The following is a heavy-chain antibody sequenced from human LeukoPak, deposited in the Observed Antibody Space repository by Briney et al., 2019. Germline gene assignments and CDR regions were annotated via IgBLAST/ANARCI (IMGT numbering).Heavy chain of an antibody. CDR3: ARAYGSGSYSTSGYYGMDV. CDR2: INPIFGTA. J-gene: IGHJ6*02. Sequence: SVKVSCKASGGTFSSYAISWVRQAPGQGLEWMGGINPIFGTANYAQKFQGRVTITTDESTSTAYMELSSLRSEDTAVYYCARAYGSGSYSTSGYYGMDVWGQGTTVIVSS. V-gene: IGHV1-69*05. D-gene: IGHD3-10*01. CDR1: GGTFSSYA.